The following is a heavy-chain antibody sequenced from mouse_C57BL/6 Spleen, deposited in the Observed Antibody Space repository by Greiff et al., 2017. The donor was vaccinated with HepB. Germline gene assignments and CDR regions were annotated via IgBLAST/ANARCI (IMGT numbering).Heavy chain of an antibody. D-gene: IGHD5-1-1*01. J-gene: IGHJ2*01. CDR2: IDPSDSYT. Sequence: VHLVESGAELVMPGASVKLSCKASGYTFTSYWMHWVKQRPGQGLEWIGEIDPSDSYTNYNQKFKGKSTLTVDKSSSTAYMQLSSLTSEDSAVYYCARRKYWGLDYWGQGTTLTVSS. CDR1: GYTFTSYW. CDR3: ARRKYWGLDY. V-gene: IGHV1-69*01.